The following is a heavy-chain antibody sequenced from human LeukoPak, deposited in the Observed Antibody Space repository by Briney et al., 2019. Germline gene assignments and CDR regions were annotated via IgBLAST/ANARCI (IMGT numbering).Heavy chain of an antibody. V-gene: IGHV3-11*04. CDR2: ISNRNSII. CDR1: GFTFSDYY. D-gene: IGHD6-6*01. CDR3: ARGYSSSSY. Sequence: PGGSLRLSCAASGFTFSDYYMSWIRQAPGKGLEWVSYISNRNSIIYYTDSVKGRFTISRDNAKNSLYLQVNSLRAEDTAVYYCARGYSSSSYWGQGTLVTVSS. J-gene: IGHJ4*02.